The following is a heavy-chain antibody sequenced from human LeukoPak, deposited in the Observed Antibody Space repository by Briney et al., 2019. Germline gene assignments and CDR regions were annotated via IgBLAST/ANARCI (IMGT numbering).Heavy chain of an antibody. CDR3: ARSGDSSWFYYYYGMDV. D-gene: IGHD6-13*01. Sequence: GESLKISCKGSGYSFTSYWIAWVRQMPGKGLEWMGIIYPGDSDTRYSPSFQGQVTISADKSISTAYLQWSSLKASDTAMYYCARSGDSSWFYYYYGMDVWGQGTTVTVSS. CDR1: GYSFTSYW. J-gene: IGHJ6*02. CDR2: IYPGDSDT. V-gene: IGHV5-51*01.